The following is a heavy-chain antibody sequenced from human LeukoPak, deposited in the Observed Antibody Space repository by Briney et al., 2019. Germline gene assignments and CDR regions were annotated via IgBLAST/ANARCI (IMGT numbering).Heavy chain of an antibody. CDR2: IYPGDSDT. D-gene: IGHD3-22*01. J-gene: IGHJ4*02. CDR3: VRHYDSTPYGTRNFMVYPDF. CDR1: GYSFTNYW. Sequence: GESLKISCKGSGYSFTNYWIGWVRQMPGKGLEWMGIIYPGDSDTRYSPSFQGQVTISADKSISTAYLQWSSLKASDTAMYYCVRHYDSTPYGTRNFMVYPDFWGQGTLVTVSS. V-gene: IGHV5-51*01.